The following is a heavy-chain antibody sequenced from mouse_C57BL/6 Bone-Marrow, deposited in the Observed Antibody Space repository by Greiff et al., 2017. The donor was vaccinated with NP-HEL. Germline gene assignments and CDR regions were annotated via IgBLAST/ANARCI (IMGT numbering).Heavy chain of an antibody. V-gene: IGHV3-6*01. CDR1: GYSITSGYY. CDR3: ARESMVRSYWYFDV. D-gene: IGHD2-10*02. Sequence: VQLKESGPGLVKPSQSLSLTCSVTGYSITSGYYWNWIRQFPGNKLEWMGYISYDGSNNYNPSLKNRISITRDTSKNQFFLKLNSVTTEDTATYYCARESMVRSYWYFDVWGTGTTVTVSS. CDR2: ISYDGSN. J-gene: IGHJ1*03.